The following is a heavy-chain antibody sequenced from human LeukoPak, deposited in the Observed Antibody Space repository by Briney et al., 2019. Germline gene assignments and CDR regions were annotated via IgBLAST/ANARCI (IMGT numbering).Heavy chain of an antibody. D-gene: IGHD1-1*01. CDR3: AKSSAGITWFDP. CDR2: ISDDGSKI. Sequence: PGGSLRLSCAASGSTFSTDAMHWVRQAPGKGLEWVAVISDDGSKIYYADSVKGRFTISRDNSKNTLYLQMDSLRSDDTAVYYCAKSSAGITWFDPWGQGTLVTVSS. CDR1: GSTFSTDA. J-gene: IGHJ5*02. V-gene: IGHV3-30*04.